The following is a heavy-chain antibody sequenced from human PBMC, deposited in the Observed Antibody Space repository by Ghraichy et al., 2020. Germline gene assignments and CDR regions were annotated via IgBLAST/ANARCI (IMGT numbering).Heavy chain of an antibody. J-gene: IGHJ6*01. CDR2: ISGSGGGT. V-gene: IGHV3-23*01. Sequence: GGSLRLSCAASGFPFSTYAMSWVRQAPGKGLEWVSGISGSGGGTNYADSVKGRFSISRDNAKNTLYLQMNSLRAEDTAVYYCAKGTRTLGPRQLDVWGHRSLVIVSS. D-gene: IGHD2-2*01. CDR1: GFPFSTYA. CDR3: AKGTRTLGPRQLDV.